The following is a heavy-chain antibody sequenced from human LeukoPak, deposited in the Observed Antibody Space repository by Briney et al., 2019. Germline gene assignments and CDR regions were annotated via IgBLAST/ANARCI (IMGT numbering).Heavy chain of an antibody. J-gene: IGHJ5*02. CDR1: GYTFTSYG. D-gene: IGHD2-2*01. CDR2: ISAYNGNT. CDR3: ARLPAAYSSFDP. Sequence: ASVKVSCKASGYTFTSYGISWVRQAPGQGLEWMGWISAYNGNTNYAQKLQGRVTMATDTSTSTAYMELRSLRSDDTAVYYCARLPAAYSSFDPWGQGTLVTVSS. V-gene: IGHV1-18*01.